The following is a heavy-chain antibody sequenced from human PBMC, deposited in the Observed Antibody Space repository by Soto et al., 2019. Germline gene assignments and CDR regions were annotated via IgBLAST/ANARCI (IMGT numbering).Heavy chain of an antibody. CDR1: GFIFRGYG. D-gene: IGHD1-1*01. CDR3: AKVVQMAAVRGYFDY. J-gene: IGHJ4*01. CDR2: INGDGGST. V-gene: IGHV3-23*01. Sequence: GGSLRLSCAASGFIFRGYGMSWVRQAPGKGREWVAAINGDGGSTYYADSVKGRFTISRDNSKNTLDLQMNSCRDEDTAVYYCAKVVQMAAVRGYFDYWGHGTLVTVSS.